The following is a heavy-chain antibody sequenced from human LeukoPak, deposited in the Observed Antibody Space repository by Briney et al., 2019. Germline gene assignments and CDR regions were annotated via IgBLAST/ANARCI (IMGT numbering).Heavy chain of an antibody. D-gene: IGHD3-22*01. CDR2: ITGGGGST. CDR3: AKSPYYDASGYNREYYFDC. V-gene: IGHV3-23*01. CDR1: EFTFSSYS. J-gene: IGHJ4*02. Sequence: GGSLRLSCAASEFTFSSYSMSWVRQAPGKGLEWVSSITGGGGSTYFADSVKDRFTISRDNSRNTLYLQLSSQRAEDTAVYYCAKSPYYDASGYNREYYFDCWGQGTLVTVSS.